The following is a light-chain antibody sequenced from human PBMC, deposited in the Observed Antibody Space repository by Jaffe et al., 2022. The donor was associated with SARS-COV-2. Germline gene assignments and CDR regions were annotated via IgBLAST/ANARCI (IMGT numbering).Light chain of an antibody. Sequence: DIQMTQSPSSLSASVGDRVTITCRTSQRINNYLNWYQQRPGKAPKLLIYSAFSLQSGVPSRFSGSGSGTDFTLTISSLQPEDSATYYCQQSHSSPLTFGQGTKLEIK. CDR3: QQSHSSPLT. CDR1: QRINNY. CDR2: SAF. V-gene: IGKV1-39*01. J-gene: IGKJ2*01.